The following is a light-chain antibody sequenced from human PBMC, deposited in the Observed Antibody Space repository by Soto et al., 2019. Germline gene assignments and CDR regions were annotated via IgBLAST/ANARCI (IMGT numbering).Light chain of an antibody. V-gene: IGKV1-33*01. CDR3: QQYDNLFYT. CDR1: QDISNY. Sequence: DIQMTQSPSSLSASVGDRVTITCQASQDISNYLNWYQQKPGKAPKLLIYDASNLETGFPSRFSGSGSGTDFTLTISSLQPEDIATYYCQQYDNLFYTFGQGTKLEIK. J-gene: IGKJ2*01. CDR2: DAS.